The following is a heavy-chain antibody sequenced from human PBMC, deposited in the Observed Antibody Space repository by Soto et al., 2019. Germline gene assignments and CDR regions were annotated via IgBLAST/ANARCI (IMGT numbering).Heavy chain of an antibody. CDR3: ARSHYYDSSGYYD. D-gene: IGHD3-22*01. CDR2: MSYSGSS. J-gene: IGHJ4*02. Sequence: SETLSLTCTVSGGSISSDDYYWSWIRQPPGKGLEWIGFMSYSGSSSYNPSLESRVTVSLDTSKNQFSLKLSSVTAADTAVYYCARSHYYDSSGYYDWGQGTLVTVSS. CDR1: GGSISSDDYY. V-gene: IGHV4-30-4*02.